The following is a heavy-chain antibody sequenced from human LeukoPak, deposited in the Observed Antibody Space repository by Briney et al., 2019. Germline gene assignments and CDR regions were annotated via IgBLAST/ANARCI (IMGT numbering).Heavy chain of an antibody. CDR3: ARPDGDSDAFDI. Sequence: ASVKVSCKASGGTFSSYAISWVRQAPGQGLEWMGGIIPIFGTANYAQKFQGRVTITADKSTSTAYMELSSLRSEDTAVYYCARPDGDSDAFDIWGQGTMVTVSS. J-gene: IGHJ3*02. D-gene: IGHD4-17*01. CDR2: IIPIFGTA. V-gene: IGHV1-69*06. CDR1: GGTFSSYA.